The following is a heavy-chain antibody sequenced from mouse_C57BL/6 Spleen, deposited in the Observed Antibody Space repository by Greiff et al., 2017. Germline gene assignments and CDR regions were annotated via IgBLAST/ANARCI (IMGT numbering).Heavy chain of an antibody. J-gene: IGHJ3*01. Sequence: EVKLVESGGGLVQSGRSLRLSCATSGFTFSDFYMEWVRQAPGKGLEWIAASRNKANDYTTEYSASVKGRFIVSRDTSQSILYLQMNALRAEDTAIYYCARDAFDGYWFAYWGQGTLVTVSA. CDR3: ARDAFDGYWFAY. V-gene: IGHV7-1*01. CDR2: SRNKANDYTT. CDR1: GFTFSDFY. D-gene: IGHD2-3*01.